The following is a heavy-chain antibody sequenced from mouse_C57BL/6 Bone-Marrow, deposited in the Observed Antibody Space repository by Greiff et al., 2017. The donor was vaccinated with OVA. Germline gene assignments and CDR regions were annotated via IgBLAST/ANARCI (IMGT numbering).Heavy chain of an antibody. CDR2: ISDGGSYT. Sequence: EVQRVESGGGLVKPGGSLKLSCAASGFTFSSYAMSWVRQTPEKRLEWVATISDGGSYTYYPDNVKGRFTISRDNAKNNLYLQMSHLKSEDTAMYYCARDRATGKYFDYWGQGTTLTVSS. CDR1: GFTFSSYA. CDR3: ARDRATGKYFDY. J-gene: IGHJ2*01. D-gene: IGHD4-1*01. V-gene: IGHV5-4*01.